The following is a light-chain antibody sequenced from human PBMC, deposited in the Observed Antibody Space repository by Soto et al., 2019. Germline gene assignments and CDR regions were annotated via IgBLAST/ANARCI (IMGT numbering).Light chain of an antibody. J-gene: IGKJ5*01. CDR3: QQFDDSVT. CDR1: HSVSRTY. Sequence: EIVLTQSPGTLSLSPGDRATLSGRASHSVSRTYLAWYQQKPGQAPRLLMYGASDRATGTPGRFSGSGSGTDFTLTISGLEPEDSAVYYCQQFDDSVTVGPGTRLEIK. V-gene: IGKV3-20*01. CDR2: GAS.